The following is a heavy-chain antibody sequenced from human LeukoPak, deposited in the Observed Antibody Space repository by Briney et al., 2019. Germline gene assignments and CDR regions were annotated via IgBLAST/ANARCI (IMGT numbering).Heavy chain of an antibody. D-gene: IGHD3-10*01. V-gene: IGHV1-18*01. CDR1: GYIFRSYG. Sequence: ASVKVSCKASGYIFRSYGISWVRQAPGQGLEWMGWISAYNGNTIYAQKLQGRVTMTEDTSTDTAYMELSSLRSEDTAVYYCTTGRGDVWGKGTTVTVSS. J-gene: IGHJ6*04. CDR3: TTGRGDV. CDR2: ISAYNGNT.